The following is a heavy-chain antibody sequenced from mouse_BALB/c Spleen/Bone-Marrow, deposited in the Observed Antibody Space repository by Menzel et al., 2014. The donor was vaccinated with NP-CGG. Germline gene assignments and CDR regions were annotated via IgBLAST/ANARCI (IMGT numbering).Heavy chain of an antibody. J-gene: IGHJ3*01. Sequence: QVQLKESGAELVRPGASVTLSCKASGYTFTDYEMHWVKQTPVHGLEWIGAIDPETGGTAYNQKFKGKATLTADKSSSTAYMELRSLTSEDSAVYYCTNWAWFAYWGQGTLVTVSA. CDR2: IDPETGGT. CDR3: TNWAWFAY. CDR1: GYTFTDYE. V-gene: IGHV1-15*01. D-gene: IGHD4-1*01.